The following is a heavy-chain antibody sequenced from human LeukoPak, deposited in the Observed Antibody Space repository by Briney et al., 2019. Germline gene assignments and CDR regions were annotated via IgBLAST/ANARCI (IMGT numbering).Heavy chain of an antibody. V-gene: IGHV3-9*01. J-gene: IGHJ4*02. CDR1: GFTFDDYA. D-gene: IGHD3-16*02. Sequence: GGSLRLSCAASGFTFDDYAMHWVRQAPGKGLEWVSGISWNSGSIGYADSVKGRFTISRDNAKNTLYLQMNSLRAEDTAVYYCARVLGELSDFDYWGQGTLVTVSS. CDR3: ARVLGELSDFDY. CDR2: ISWNSGSI.